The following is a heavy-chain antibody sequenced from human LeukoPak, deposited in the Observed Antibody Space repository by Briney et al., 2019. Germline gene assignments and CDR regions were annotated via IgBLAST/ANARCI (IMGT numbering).Heavy chain of an antibody. V-gene: IGHV3-23*01. CDR3: ATGTFYEDVLDY. CDR2: IEGSGST. CDR1: GFTFSNFV. Sequence: GGSLRLSCAASGFTFSNFVMTWVRQAPGKGLQWVSTIEGSGSTYYADSVRGRFSISRDNSKNTLSLQMNSLRPEDTAVYYCATGTFYEDVLDYRGQGALVTVSS. J-gene: IGHJ4*02. D-gene: IGHD1-26*01.